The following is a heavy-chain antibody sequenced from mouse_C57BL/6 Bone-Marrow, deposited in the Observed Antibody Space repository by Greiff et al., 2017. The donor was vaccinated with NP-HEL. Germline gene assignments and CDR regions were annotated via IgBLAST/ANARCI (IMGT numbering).Heavy chain of an antibody. CDR1: GYAFSSSW. J-gene: IGHJ2*01. CDR3: ARGHSSGYE. Sequence: QAQLKQSGPELVKPGASVKISCKASGYAFSSSWMNWVKQRPGKGLEWIGRLYPGDGDTNYNGKFKGKATLTADKSSSTAYMQLSSLTSEDSAVYFCARGHSSGYEWGQGTTLTVSS. D-gene: IGHD3-1*01. V-gene: IGHV1-82*01. CDR2: LYPGDGDT.